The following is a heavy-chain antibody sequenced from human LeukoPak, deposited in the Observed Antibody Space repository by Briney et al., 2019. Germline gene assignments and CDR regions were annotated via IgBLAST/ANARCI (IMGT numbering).Heavy chain of an antibody. D-gene: IGHD5-18*01. CDR2: INHSGST. CDR1: GGSFSGYY. V-gene: IGHV4-34*01. Sequence: PSETLSLTCAVYGGSFSGYYWSWIRQPPGKGLQWIGEINHSGSTNYNPSLKSRVTISVDTSKNQFSPKLSSVTAADTAVYYCARGWIQLWLRYFDYWGQGTLVTVSS. CDR3: ARGWIQLWLRYFDY. J-gene: IGHJ4*02.